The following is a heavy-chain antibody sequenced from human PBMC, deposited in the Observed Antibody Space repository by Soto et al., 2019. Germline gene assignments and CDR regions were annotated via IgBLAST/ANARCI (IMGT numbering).Heavy chain of an antibody. CDR3: ARIYMVRGVMDWFDP. V-gene: IGHV4-4*02. CDR1: GGSISSSNW. Sequence: PSETLSLTCAVSGGSISSSNWWSWVRQPPGKGLEWIGEIYHSGSTNYNPSLKSRVTISVDKSKNQFSLKLSSVTAADTAVYYCARIYMVRGVMDWFDPWGQGTLVTVSS. D-gene: IGHD3-10*01. CDR2: IYHSGST. J-gene: IGHJ5*02.